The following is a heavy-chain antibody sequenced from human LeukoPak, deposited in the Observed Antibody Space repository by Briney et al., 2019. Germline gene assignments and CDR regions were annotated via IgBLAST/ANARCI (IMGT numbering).Heavy chain of an antibody. CDR3: ARVSGYSSSWYLNWFDP. Sequence: PSETLSLTCTVSGGSISSYYWSWIRQPAGKGLEWIGRIYTSGSTNYNPSLKSRVTISVDTSKNQFSLKLSSVTAADTAVYYCARVSGYSSSWYLNWFDPWGQGTLVTVPS. J-gene: IGHJ5*02. CDR1: GGSISSYY. D-gene: IGHD6-13*01. V-gene: IGHV4-4*07. CDR2: IYTSGST.